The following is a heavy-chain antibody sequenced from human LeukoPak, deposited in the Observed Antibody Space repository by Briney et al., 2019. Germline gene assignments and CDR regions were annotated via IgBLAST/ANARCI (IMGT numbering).Heavy chain of an antibody. CDR1: GFTFSSYG. Sequence: GGSLRLSCAASGFTFSSYGMNWVRQAPGKGLEWVSSMSSSSSYIYYADSVKGRFTISRDNAKNSLYLQMNSLRAEDTAVYYCARDPRAGALYLDAFDIWGQGTMVTVSS. CDR3: ARDPRAGALYLDAFDI. J-gene: IGHJ3*02. CDR2: MSSSSSYI. D-gene: IGHD2-8*01. V-gene: IGHV3-21*01.